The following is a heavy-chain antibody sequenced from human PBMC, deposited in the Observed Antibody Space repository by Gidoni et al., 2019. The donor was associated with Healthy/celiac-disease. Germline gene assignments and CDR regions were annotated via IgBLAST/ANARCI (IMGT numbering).Heavy chain of an antibody. CDR1: GGSFSGYY. D-gene: IGHD2-15*01. Sequence: QVQLPPWGAGLLKPSETLSLTCAVYGGSFSGYYWSWIRQPPGKGLEWIGEINHSGSTNYNPSLKSRVTISVDTSKNQFSLKLSSVTAADTAVYYCARGLTVVVYYYYYGMDVWGQGTTVTVSS. CDR2: INHSGST. J-gene: IGHJ6*02. CDR3: ARGLTVVVYYYYYGMDV. V-gene: IGHV4-34*01.